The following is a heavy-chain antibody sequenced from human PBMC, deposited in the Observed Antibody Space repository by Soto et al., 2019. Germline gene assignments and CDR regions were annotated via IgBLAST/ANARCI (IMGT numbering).Heavy chain of an antibody. Sequence: ASVKVSCKASGYTFTSYAMHWVRQAPGQRLEWMGWINAGNGNTKYSQKFQGRVTITRDTSASTAYMELSSLRSEDTAVYYCAITMILGAAPPDAFDIWGQGTMVTVSS. V-gene: IGHV1-3*01. CDR2: INAGNGNT. CDR1: GYTFTSYA. D-gene: IGHD3-22*01. CDR3: AITMILGAAPPDAFDI. J-gene: IGHJ3*02.